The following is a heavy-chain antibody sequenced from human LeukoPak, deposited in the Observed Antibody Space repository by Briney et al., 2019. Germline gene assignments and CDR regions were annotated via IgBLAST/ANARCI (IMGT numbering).Heavy chain of an antibody. V-gene: IGHV4-39*01. Sequence: PSETLSLTCTVSGGSISGFYWSWIRQPPGKGLEWIGSISYSGSTYYNPSLKSRVTISVDTPKNQFSLKVTSVTAADTAVFYCARHYVDIRTVGASYYYYGLDVWGQGTTVTVSS. CDR3: ARHYVDIRTVGASYYYYGLDV. D-gene: IGHD3-16*02. CDR2: ISYSGST. CDR1: GGSISGFY. J-gene: IGHJ6*02.